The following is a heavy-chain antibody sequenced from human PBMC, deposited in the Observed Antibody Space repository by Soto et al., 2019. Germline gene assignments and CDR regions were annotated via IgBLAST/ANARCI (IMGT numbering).Heavy chain of an antibody. Sequence: GGSLRLSCAASGFTFSSYSMNWVRQAPGKGLEWVPYISSSSSTIYYADSVKGRFTISRDNAKNSLYLQMNSLRDEDTAVYYCARSGYSSSSGSIDYYYGMDVWGQGTTVTVSS. V-gene: IGHV3-48*02. J-gene: IGHJ6*02. CDR2: ISSSSSTI. D-gene: IGHD6-6*01. CDR1: GFTFSSYS. CDR3: ARSGYSSSSGSIDYYYGMDV.